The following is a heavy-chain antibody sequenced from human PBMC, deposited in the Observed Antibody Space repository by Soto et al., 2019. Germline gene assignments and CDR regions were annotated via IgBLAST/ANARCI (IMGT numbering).Heavy chain of an antibody. CDR3: ARYRDGYIWFDP. V-gene: IGHV3-21*01. D-gene: IGHD5-12*01. J-gene: IGHJ5*02. CDR1: GFTFSTYI. CDR2: ISSGSSYT. Sequence: GGSLRLSXAASGFTFSTYIMNWVRQAPGKGLEWVSSISSGSSYTYYTDSVTGRFTISRDNAKNSLYLQMDGLRADDTAVYFCARYRDGYIWFDPWGQGTQVTVSS.